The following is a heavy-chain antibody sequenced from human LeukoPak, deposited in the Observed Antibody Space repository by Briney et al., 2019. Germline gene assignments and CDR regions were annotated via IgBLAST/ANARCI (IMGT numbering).Heavy chain of an antibody. Sequence: SETLSLTCTVSGGSISSYYWSWIRQPPGKGLEWIGYIYYSGSTNYNPSLKSRVTISLDTSKNQFSLKLSSVTAADTAVYYCAREYDILTGSLGYWGQGTLVTVSS. CDR2: IYYSGST. CDR1: GGSISSYY. J-gene: IGHJ4*02. D-gene: IGHD3-9*01. V-gene: IGHV4-4*08. CDR3: AREYDILTGSLGY.